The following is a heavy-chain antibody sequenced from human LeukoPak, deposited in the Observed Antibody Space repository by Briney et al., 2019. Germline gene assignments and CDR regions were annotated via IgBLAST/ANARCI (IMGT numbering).Heavy chain of an antibody. CDR3: VYDFWSGPDS. Sequence: GGSLRLSCAASGFTVSNNYMSWVRQAPGKGLEWVSFIYSDGGTSYADSVKGRFTISRDNSKNTLYLQMSSLRVEDTAVYYCVYDFWSGPDSWGQGTLVTVSS. CDR2: IYSDGGT. D-gene: IGHD3-3*01. J-gene: IGHJ4*02. CDR1: GFTVSNNY. V-gene: IGHV3-53*01.